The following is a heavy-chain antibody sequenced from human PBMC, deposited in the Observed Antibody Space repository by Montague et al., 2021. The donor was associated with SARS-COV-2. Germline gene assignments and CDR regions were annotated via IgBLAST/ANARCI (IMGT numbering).Heavy chain of an antibody. CDR1: GASFSGYH. V-gene: IGHV4-34*01. CDR3: AKGSHSYEKRGLRTGGFDP. Sequence: SETLSLTCAVYGASFSGYHWNWIRQSPGRGLEWIGEVIHCCKTSYNPSLQSRLNMSVDTYKNKFSLRLSSVTAADTAVYFCAKGSHSYEKRGLRTGGFDPWAQGTLVTVS. D-gene: IGHD5-18*01. J-gene: IGHJ5*02. CDR2: VIHCCKT.